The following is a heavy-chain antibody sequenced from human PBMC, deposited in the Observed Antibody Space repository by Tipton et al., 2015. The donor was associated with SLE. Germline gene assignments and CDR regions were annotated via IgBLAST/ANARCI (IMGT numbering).Heavy chain of an antibody. CDR1: GGSISNYF. J-gene: IGHJ4*01. V-gene: IGHV4-59*08. Sequence: TLSLTCTVSGGSISNYFGSWIRQPPGKGLEWIGYIYHSGSTNYNPSLKSRVTISVDTSKNQFSLNLSSVTAADTAVYYCARHRGDFDYWGHGTLATVSS. CDR3: ARHRGDFDY. D-gene: IGHD3-16*01. CDR2: IYHSGST.